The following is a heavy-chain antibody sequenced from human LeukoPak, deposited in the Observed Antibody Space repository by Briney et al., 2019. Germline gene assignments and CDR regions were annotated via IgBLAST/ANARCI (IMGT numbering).Heavy chain of an antibody. CDR1: GFTVTSYA. Sequence: GGSLRLSCAASGFTVTSYAMNWVRQAPGKGLEWVATISTSGGSTYYADFVKGRFTISRDNSKNTLYLQMNSLRAEDTAVYYCARRAGAYSHPYDYWGQGTLVTVSS. CDR2: ISTSGGST. V-gene: IGHV3-23*01. CDR3: ARRAGAYSHPYDY. D-gene: IGHD4/OR15-4a*01. J-gene: IGHJ4*02.